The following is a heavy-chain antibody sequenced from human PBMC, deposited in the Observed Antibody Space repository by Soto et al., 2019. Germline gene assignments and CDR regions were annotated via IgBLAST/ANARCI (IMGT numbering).Heavy chain of an antibody. Sequence: QVQVVQSGPELKKPGASVKVSCKAQGYIFTKYGIGWVRQAPGHGLEWMGLINVYNGDRKVAQKFQDRVSMTTDTATDTAYMELMGLRSGDPPVYSCAGLKLGGDRMLNCCDPLGQGTLVTVSS. D-gene: IGHD2-21*02. CDR1: GYIFTKYG. CDR2: INVYNGDR. J-gene: IGHJ5*02. CDR3: AGLKLGGDRMLNCCDP. V-gene: IGHV1-18*01.